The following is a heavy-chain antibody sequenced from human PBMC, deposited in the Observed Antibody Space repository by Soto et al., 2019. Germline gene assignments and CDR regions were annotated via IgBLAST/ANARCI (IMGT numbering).Heavy chain of an antibody. J-gene: IGHJ4*02. CDR1: VGSVSDSSYW. V-gene: IGHV4-61*01. CDR3: AREPSGSPIDH. D-gene: IGHD6-19*01. Sequence: AETLSLTCTASVGSVSDSSYWSSWVRQPPGKGLEWIGYLYNSGSTNYNPSLQSRVTISVDTSKNQFFLRLSSVTPPHPPTSYCAREPSGSPIDHWGPGTL. CDR2: LYNSGST.